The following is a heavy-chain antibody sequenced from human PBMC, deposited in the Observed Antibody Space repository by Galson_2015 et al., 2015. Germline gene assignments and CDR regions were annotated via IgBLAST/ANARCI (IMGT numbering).Heavy chain of an antibody. V-gene: IGHV3-48*03. CDR3: AREGYSSGWFRS. D-gene: IGHD6-19*01. CDR1: GFTFSSYD. J-gene: IGHJ4*02. CDR2: ISSSGST. Sequence: SLRLSCAASGFTFSSYDMNWVRQAPGKGLEWVSYISSSGSTNYADSVKGRFTISRDNSKNTLYLQMNSLRAEDTAVYYCAREGYSSGWFRSWGQGPLVSVSS.